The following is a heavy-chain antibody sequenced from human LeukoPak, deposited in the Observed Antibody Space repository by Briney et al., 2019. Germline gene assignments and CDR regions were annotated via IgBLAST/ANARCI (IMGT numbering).Heavy chain of an antibody. CDR1: GFTFDDYA. V-gene: IGHV3-43D*03. CDR2: ISWDGGST. CDR3: AKGNRDWYYFDY. J-gene: IGHJ4*02. Sequence: QTGGSLRLSCAASGFTFDDYAMHWVRQAPGKGLEWVSLISWDGGSTYYADSVKGRLTISRDNSKNSLYLQMNSLRAEDTALYYCAKGNRDWYYFDYWGQGTLVTVSS. D-gene: IGHD3/OR15-3a*01.